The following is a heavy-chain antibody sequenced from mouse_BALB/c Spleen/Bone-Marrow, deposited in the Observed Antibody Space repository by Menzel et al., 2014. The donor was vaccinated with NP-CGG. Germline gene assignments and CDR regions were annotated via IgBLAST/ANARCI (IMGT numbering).Heavy chain of an antibody. CDR2: ISGSRTI. CDR3: ARNYDFWFGY. V-gene: IGHV5-17*02. J-gene: IGHJ3*01. CDR1: GFTFSSFG. D-gene: IGHD2-4*01. Sequence: EVKLMESGGGLVQPGGSRKLSCAASGFTFSSFGMHWVRQAPEKGLEWVAYISGSRTIYYADTVKGRFTISRDNPKNTLFLQMTSLRSEDTAMYYCARNYDFWFGYWGQGTLVTVSA.